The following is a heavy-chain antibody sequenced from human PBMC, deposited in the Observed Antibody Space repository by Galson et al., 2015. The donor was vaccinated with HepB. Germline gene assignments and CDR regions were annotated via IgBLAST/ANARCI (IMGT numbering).Heavy chain of an antibody. D-gene: IGHD1-26*01. V-gene: IGHV3-30*18. CDR2: ISYDGSNK. Sequence: SLRLSCAASGFTFSSYGMHWVRQAPGKGLEWVAVISYDGSNKYYADSVKGRFTISRDNSKNTLYLQMNSLRAEDTAVYYCAKDWKGAFDYWGQGTLVTVSS. J-gene: IGHJ4*02. CDR3: AKDWKGAFDY. CDR1: GFTFSSYG.